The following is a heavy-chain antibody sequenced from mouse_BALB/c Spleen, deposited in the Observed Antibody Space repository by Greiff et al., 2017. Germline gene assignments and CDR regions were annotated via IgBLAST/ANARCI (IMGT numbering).Heavy chain of an antibody. Sequence: QVQLKQSGPGLVAPSQSLSITCTVSGFSLTSYGVHWVRQPPGKGLEWLGVIWAGGSTNYNSALMSRLSISKDNSKSQVFLKMNSLQTDDTAMYYCAREDSSGYKAMDYWGQGTSVTVSS. V-gene: IGHV2-9*02. J-gene: IGHJ4*01. CDR3: AREDSSGYKAMDY. CDR2: IWAGGST. CDR1: GFSLTSYG. D-gene: IGHD3-2*01.